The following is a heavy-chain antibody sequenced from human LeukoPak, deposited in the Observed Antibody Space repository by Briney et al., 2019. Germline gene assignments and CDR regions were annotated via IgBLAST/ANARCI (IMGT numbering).Heavy chain of an antibody. V-gene: IGHV3-30*19. Sequence: GGSLRLSCAASGFTFSNYGMHWVRQAPGKGLEWVAVISYDGSNKYYADSVKGRFTISRDNSKNTLYLQMNSLRAEDTAVYYCARSYGDYYFDYWGQGTLVTVSS. CDR2: ISYDGSNK. J-gene: IGHJ4*02. CDR3: ARSYGDYYFDY. CDR1: GFTFSNYG. D-gene: IGHD4-17*01.